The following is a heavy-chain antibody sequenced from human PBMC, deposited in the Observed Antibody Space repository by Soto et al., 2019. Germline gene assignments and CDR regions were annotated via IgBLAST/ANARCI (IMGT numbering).Heavy chain of an antibody. J-gene: IGHJ4*01. Sequence: PGGSLRLSCAASGFIFEDYGMHWIRQAPGKGLEWVAVIPNDGVNTYYAASVRGRFTISRDNLNNTPYLHMTGLMPGDTGVYYCARHKGGRFDFWGHGTPVTVSS. D-gene: IGHD1-26*01. V-gene: IGHV3-30*03. CDR2: IPNDGVNT. CDR1: GFIFEDYG. CDR3: ARHKGGRFDF.